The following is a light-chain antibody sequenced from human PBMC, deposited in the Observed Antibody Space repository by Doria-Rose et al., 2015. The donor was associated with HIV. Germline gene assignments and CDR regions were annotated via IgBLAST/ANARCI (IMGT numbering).Light chain of an antibody. Sequence: TQSPESLGMSLGERATLNCKSNQSLLYTSKNYLAWYQQKPGQPPKLLIYWASTRQSGVPARFSGSWSGTDFTLTISSLEAEDVAVYYCQQYYDTPSFGLGATVDIK. CDR1: QSLLYTSKNY. CDR3: QQYYDTPS. V-gene: IGKV4-1*01. J-gene: IGKJ3*01. CDR2: WAS.